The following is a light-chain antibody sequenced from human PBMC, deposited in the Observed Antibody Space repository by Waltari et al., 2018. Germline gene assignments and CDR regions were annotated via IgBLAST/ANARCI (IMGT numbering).Light chain of an antibody. CDR2: EVR. J-gene: IGLJ1*01. CDR3: YSYAGGSV. V-gene: IGLV2-23*02. Sequence: QSALTQPASVSGSPGQSITISCTGRSSDVGRSNLASWYLQHPGKAPKPIIYEVRKRPSGVSNRFSGSKSGNTASLTISGLQAEDEADYYCYSYAGGSVFGTGTKVTVL. CDR1: SSDVGRSNL.